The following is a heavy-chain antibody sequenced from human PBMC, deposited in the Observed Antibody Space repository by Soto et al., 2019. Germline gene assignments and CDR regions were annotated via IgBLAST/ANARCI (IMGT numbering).Heavy chain of an antibody. CDR3: ARDRYDFWSGYFGPYYYYGMDV. Sequence: ASLKVSCKASGYTFTGYYMHWARQAPGQGLEWMGWINPNSGGANYAQKFQGWVTMTRDTSISTAYMELSRLRSDDTAVYYCARDRYDFWSGYFGPYYYYGMDVWGQGTTDPVSS. CDR1: GYTFTGYY. CDR2: INPNSGGA. J-gene: IGHJ6*02. D-gene: IGHD3-3*01. V-gene: IGHV1-2*04.